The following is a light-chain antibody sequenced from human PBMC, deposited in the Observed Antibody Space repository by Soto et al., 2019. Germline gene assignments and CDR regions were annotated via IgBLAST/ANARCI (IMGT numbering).Light chain of an antibody. J-gene: IGLJ3*02. CDR2: DNN. Sequence: QSVLTQPPSVSGAPGQRVTISCTGSSSNIGAGYDVHWYQQLPGTAPKLLMYDNNNRPSGVPDRFSGSKSGTSASLAITGLQAEDEADYYCQSYDNSLSVHVLFGGGTKVTVL. CDR3: QSYDNSLSVHVL. V-gene: IGLV1-40*01. CDR1: SSNIGAGYD.